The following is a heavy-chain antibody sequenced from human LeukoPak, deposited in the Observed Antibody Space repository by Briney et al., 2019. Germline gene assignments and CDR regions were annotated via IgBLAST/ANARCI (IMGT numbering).Heavy chain of an antibody. CDR2: IYSGGST. D-gene: IGHD5-12*01. Sequence: GGSLRLSCAASGFTVSSNYMSWVRQAPGKGLEWVSVIYSGGSTYYADSVKGRFTISRDKSKNTLYLQMNSLRAEDTAVYYCAKEGRVATTWRGGIDYWGQGTLVTVSS. J-gene: IGHJ4*02. V-gene: IGHV3-53*01. CDR3: AKEGRVATTWRGGIDY. CDR1: GFTVSSNY.